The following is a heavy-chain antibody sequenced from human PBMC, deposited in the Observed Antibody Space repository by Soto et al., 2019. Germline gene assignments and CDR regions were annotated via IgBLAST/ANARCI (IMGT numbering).Heavy chain of an antibody. CDR2: IYYSGST. CDR1: GGSISSSSYY. CDR3: ARHGRYYDIGDLTDY. D-gene: IGHD3-22*01. V-gene: IGHV4-39*01. Sequence: SETLSLTCSVSGGSISSSSYYWGWIRQPPGKGLEWIASIYYSGSTYYNPSLKSRVTISVDTSKNQFSLKLSSMTAADTAVYYCARHGRYYDIGDLTDYWGQGSMVTSPQ. J-gene: IGHJ4*02.